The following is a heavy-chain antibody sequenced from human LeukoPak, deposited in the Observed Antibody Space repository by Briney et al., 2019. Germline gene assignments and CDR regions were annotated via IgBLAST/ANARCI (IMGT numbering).Heavy chain of an antibody. CDR3: AREAEDHYCYYGMDV. J-gene: IGHJ6*02. CDR1: GGSISSYY. CDR2: IYYSGST. V-gene: IGHV4-59*01. Sequence: SSETLSLTCTVSGGSISSYYWSWIRRPPGKGLEWIGYIYYSGSTSYNPSLKSRVTISVDTSKNQFSLKLSSVTAADTAVYYCAREAEDHYCYYGMDVWGQGTTVTVSS.